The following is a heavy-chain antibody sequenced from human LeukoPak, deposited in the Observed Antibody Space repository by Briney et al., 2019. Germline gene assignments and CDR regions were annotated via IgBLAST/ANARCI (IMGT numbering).Heavy chain of an antibody. J-gene: IGHJ4*02. D-gene: IGHD2-15*01. CDR2: INPNTGGT. V-gene: IGHV1-2*02. CDR3: ARGYCVGGSCYNLFDY. Sequence: ASVKVSCKTSGYTFTGYYMHWVRQAPGQGLEWMGWINPNTGGTNCAQKFQGRVTMTRDTSISTAYMDLSRLRSDDTAVYYCARGYCVGGSCYNLFDYWGQGTLVTVSS. CDR1: GYTFTGYY.